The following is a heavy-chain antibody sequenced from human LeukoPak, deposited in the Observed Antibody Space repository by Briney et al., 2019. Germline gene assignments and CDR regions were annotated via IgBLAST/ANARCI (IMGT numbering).Heavy chain of an antibody. D-gene: IGHD1-1*01. V-gene: IGHV3-21*01. CDR3: ARDCLLEDRDFYNYYYMDV. CDR1: GFTFSTYS. CDR2: ISSSSSYI. J-gene: IGHJ6*03. Sequence: GGSLRPSCEVSGFTFSTYSMNWVRQAPGRGLEWVSSISSSSSYIYYADSVKGRFTISRDNAKNSLFLQMNSLRAEDTAVYYCARDCLLEDRDFYNYYYMDVWGKGTTVTVSS.